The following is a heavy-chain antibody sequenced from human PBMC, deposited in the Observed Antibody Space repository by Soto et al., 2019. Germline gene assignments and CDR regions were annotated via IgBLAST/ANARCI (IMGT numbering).Heavy chain of an antibody. CDR3: ARDDAFDNENGFDM. CDR2: IVSDGSAI. Sequence: GGSLRLSCAVSGFPFSFYGFHWVRQSPGKGLEWLGVIVSDGSAIYHADSLEGRFFISRDNSKEILYLQMNSLRVEDTAVYYCARDDAFDNENGFDMWGQGTMVTVSS. CDR1: GFPFSFYG. J-gene: IGHJ3*02. D-gene: IGHD3-3*02. V-gene: IGHV3-33*01.